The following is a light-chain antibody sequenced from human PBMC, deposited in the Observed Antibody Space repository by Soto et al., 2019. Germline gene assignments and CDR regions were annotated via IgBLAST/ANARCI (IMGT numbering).Light chain of an antibody. CDR2: EVN. J-gene: IGLJ2*01. Sequence: QSALTQPPSASGSPGQSVTISCTGTSSDVGGYNYVSWYQQHPGKAPKLMIYEVNKRPSGVPDRFSGSKSGNTASLTVSGLQAEDEAEYYCAAWDDSLNGVVFGGGTQLTVL. V-gene: IGLV2-8*01. CDR3: AAWDDSLNGVV. CDR1: SSDVGGYNY.